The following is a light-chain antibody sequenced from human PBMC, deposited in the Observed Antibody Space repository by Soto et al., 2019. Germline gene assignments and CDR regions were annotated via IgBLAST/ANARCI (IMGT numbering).Light chain of an antibody. Sequence: EIVMTQSPATLSVSPGERATLSCRASQSVGSDLAWYQQKPGQAPRLLIYAASTRATGVPATFSGSGSGTEFTLSISSLQSEHLGVYYCQQDSSWPLTFGGGTKV. CDR1: QSVGSD. CDR2: AAS. J-gene: IGKJ4*01. V-gene: IGKV3-15*01. CDR3: QQDSSWPLT.